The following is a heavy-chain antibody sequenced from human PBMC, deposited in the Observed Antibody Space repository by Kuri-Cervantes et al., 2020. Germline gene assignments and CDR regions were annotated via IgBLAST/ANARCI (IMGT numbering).Heavy chain of an antibody. Sequence: GESLKISCAASGFTFSSYAMSWVRQAPGKGLEWVSAISGSGGSTYYADSVKGRLTISRDNSKNTLYLQMNSLRAEDTAVYYCARIRLNYYDSSGYSLNAFDIWGQGTMVT. V-gene: IGHV3-23*01. J-gene: IGHJ3*02. CDR3: ARIRLNYYDSSGYSLNAFDI. CDR1: GFTFSSYA. D-gene: IGHD3-22*01. CDR2: ISGSGGST.